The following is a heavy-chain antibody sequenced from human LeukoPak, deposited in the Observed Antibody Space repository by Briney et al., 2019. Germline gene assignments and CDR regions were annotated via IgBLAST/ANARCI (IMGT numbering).Heavy chain of an antibody. J-gene: IGHJ4*02. CDR2: IRSKANSYAT. Sequence: GRSLRLSCAASGFTFDDYAMHWVRQASGKGLVWVGRIRSKANSYATAYAASVKGRFTISRDDSKNTAYLQMNSLKTEDTAVYYCTIYCGGDCRRGDYWGQGTLVTVSS. CDR3: TIYCGGDCRRGDY. CDR1: GFTFDDYA. D-gene: IGHD2-21*01. V-gene: IGHV3-73*01.